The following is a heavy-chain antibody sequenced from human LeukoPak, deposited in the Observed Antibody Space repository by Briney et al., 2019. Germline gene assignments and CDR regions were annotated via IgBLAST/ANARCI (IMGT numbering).Heavy chain of an antibody. CDR1: GFTFSSYA. Sequence: PGGSLRLSCAASGFTFSSYAMHWVRQAPGKGLEWVAVISYDGSNKYYADSVKGRFTISRDNSKNTLYLQMNSLRAEDTAVYYCARDKIGDYMYFDYWGQGTLVTVSS. V-gene: IGHV3-30-3*01. CDR3: ARDKIGDYMYFDY. J-gene: IGHJ4*02. CDR2: ISYDGSNK. D-gene: IGHD2-21*02.